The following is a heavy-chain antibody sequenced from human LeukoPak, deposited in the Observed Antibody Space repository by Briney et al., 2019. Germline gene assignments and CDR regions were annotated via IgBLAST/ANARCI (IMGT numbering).Heavy chain of an antibody. CDR2: VYYGRSP. CDR1: SSYN. CDR3: ARSSGTGTFSY. V-gene: IGHV4-39*02. J-gene: IGHJ4*02. Sequence: SSYNMNWVRQAPGKGLEWIGSVYYGRSPYFNPSLESRATISVDTSKNHFSLKMSSVTAADTAVYYCARSSGTGTFSYWGQGTLVTVSS. D-gene: IGHD6-25*01.